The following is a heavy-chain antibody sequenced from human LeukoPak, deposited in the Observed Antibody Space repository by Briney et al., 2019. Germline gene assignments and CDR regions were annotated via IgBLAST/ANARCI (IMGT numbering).Heavy chain of an antibody. J-gene: IGHJ6*02. CDR1: GFTFSSYW. CDR2: ISGSGGST. V-gene: IGHV3-23*01. D-gene: IGHD3-22*01. Sequence: GGSLRLSCAASGFTFSSYWMHGVHQAPGKGLEWVSAISGSGGSTYYADSVKGRFTISRDNSKNTLYLQMNSLRAEDTAVYYCAKDRVTYYYDSSDVWGQGTTVTVSS. CDR3: AKDRVTYYYDSSDV.